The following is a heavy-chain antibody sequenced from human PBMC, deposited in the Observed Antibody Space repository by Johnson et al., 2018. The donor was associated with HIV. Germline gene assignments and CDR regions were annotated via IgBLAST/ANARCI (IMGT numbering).Heavy chain of an antibody. CDR3: ARKQWLAKISSDAFDV. D-gene: IGHD6-19*01. CDR2: IFSDGSNT. J-gene: IGHJ3*01. CDR1: GFTFSNYW. Sequence: VQLVESGGGLVQPGGSLRLSCAASGFTFSNYWMHWVRQAPGKGLVWVSRIFSDGSNTDYADSVKVRFTISRDNAKNTLYLQMNSLRAEDTAAYYCARKQWLAKISSDAFDVWGQGTMVTVSS. V-gene: IGHV3-74*02.